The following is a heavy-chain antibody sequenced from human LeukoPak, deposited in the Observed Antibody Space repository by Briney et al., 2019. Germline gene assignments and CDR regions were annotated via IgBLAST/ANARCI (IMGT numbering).Heavy chain of an antibody. J-gene: IGHJ4*02. CDR2: ISYDGSNK. Sequence: GRSLRLSCAASGFTFSSYAMHWVRQAPGKGLEWVAVISYDGSNKYYADSVKGRFTISRDNSKNTLYLQMNSLRAEDTAVYYCAREAVVNRWYFDYWGQGTLVTVSS. D-gene: IGHD4-23*01. V-gene: IGHV3-30-3*01. CDR1: GFTFSSYA. CDR3: AREAVVNRWYFDY.